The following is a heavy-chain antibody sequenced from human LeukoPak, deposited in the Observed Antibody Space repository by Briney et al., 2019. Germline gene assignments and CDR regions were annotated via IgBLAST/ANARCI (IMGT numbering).Heavy chain of an antibody. CDR1: GFPFTSYA. J-gene: IGHJ4*02. D-gene: IGHD3-22*01. CDR2: VNADNSNT. V-gene: IGHV1-3*03. CDR3: AVGDYYYDTRFDY. Sequence: ASVKVSCKASGFPFTSYAIHWVRQAPGQRLEWMGWVNADNSNTKYSQEFQGRVTITRDTSASTTYMDLNSLRSEDMAVYYCAVGDYYYDTRFDYWGQGTLVTVSS.